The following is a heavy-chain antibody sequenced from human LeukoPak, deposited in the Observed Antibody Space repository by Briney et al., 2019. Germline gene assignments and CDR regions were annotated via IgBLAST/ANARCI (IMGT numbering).Heavy chain of an antibody. Sequence: GGSLRLSCIASGFSFSGHWMHWARQLPGKGLVWVSRISPTGSTTSYADSVKGRFTVSRDNAKNSLYLQMNSLRAEDTALYYCAKDMDPVEYGGNYYYYYGMDVWGQGTTVTVSS. J-gene: IGHJ6*02. D-gene: IGHD4-23*01. CDR3: AKDMDPVEYGGNYYYYYGMDV. V-gene: IGHV3-74*01. CDR1: GFSFSGHW. CDR2: ISPTGSTT.